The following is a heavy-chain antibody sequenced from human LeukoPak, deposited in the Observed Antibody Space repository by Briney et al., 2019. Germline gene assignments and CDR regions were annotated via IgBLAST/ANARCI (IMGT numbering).Heavy chain of an antibody. Sequence: GASVKVSCKASGYTFTGYYMHWVRQAPGQGLEWMGWINPNSGGTNYAQKFQGGVTMTRDTSISTAYMELSRLRSDDTAVYYCARNYGSGPLHYYYYYYMDVWGKGTTVTVSS. CDR1: GYTFTGYY. CDR3: ARNYGSGPLHYYYYYYMDV. J-gene: IGHJ6*03. V-gene: IGHV1-2*02. D-gene: IGHD3-10*01. CDR2: INPNSGGT.